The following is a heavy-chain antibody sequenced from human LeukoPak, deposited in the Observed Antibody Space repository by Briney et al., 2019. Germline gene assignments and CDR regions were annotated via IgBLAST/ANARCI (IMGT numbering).Heavy chain of an antibody. CDR1: GFTFDDYA. J-gene: IGHJ6*03. CDR2: INWNGGST. Sequence: GVSLRLSCAASGFTFDDYAMNWVPQAPGKGLEWVSGINWNGGSTYYRDSVKGRFTISRDNAKNSLYLQMNSLRAEDTAVYYCARDEWSMATIRKAAYYYYYYMDVWGKGTTVTVSS. D-gene: IGHD5-24*01. CDR3: ARDEWSMATIRKAAYYYYYYMDV. V-gene: IGHV3-20*04.